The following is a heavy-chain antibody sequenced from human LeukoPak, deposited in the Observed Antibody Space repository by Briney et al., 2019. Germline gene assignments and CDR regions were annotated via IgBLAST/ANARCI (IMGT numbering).Heavy chain of an antibody. J-gene: IGHJ4*02. CDR3: ATQYGDYVYYFDY. CDR2: INPNSGGT. D-gene: IGHD4-17*01. Sequence: ASVNVSCKASGYTFTGYYLHWVRQAPGQGLEWMGWINPNSGGTNYAQKFQGRVTMTRDTSISTGYMELTRLRSDDTAVYYCATQYGDYVYYFDYWGQGTLVTVSS. CDR1: GYTFTGYY. V-gene: IGHV1-2*02.